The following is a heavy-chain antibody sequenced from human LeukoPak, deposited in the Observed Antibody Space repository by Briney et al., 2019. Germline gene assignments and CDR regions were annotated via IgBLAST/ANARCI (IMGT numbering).Heavy chain of an antibody. Sequence: GGSLRLSCAASGFTFSNAWMSWVRQAPGKGLEWVGRIKSKTDGGTTDYAAPVKDRFTISRDDSKNTLYLQMNSLKTEDTAMYYCTTDGYDYVWGSYLQYYYYMDVWGKGTTVTVSS. V-gene: IGHV3-15*01. CDR1: GFTFSNAW. D-gene: IGHD3-16*02. J-gene: IGHJ6*03. CDR2: IKSKTDGGTT. CDR3: TTDGYDYVWGSYLQYYYYMDV.